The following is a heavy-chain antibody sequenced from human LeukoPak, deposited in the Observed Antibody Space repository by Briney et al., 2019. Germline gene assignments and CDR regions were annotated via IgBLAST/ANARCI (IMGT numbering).Heavy chain of an antibody. CDR1: GYSFTGYY. CDR3: ASRTGKYSYGMDV. D-gene: IGHD1/OR15-1a*01. CDR2: INPSNGGT. J-gene: IGHJ6*02. Sequence: ASVKVSCKASGYSFTGYYLHWVRQAPGQGLEWMGWINPSNGGTNYAQKFQGRVTMTRDTSISTAYMELSRLRSDDTAACYCASRTGKYSYGMDVWGQGTTVTVS. V-gene: IGHV1-2*02.